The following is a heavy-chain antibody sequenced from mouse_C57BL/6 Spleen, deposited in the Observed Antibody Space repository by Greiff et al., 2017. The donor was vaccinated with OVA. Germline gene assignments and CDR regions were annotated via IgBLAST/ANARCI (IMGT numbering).Heavy chain of an antibody. J-gene: IGHJ3*01. CDR1: GFTFSDYG. CDR2: ISSGRSTI. V-gene: IGHV5-17*01. Sequence: EVQGVESGGGLVKPGGSLKLSCAASGFTFSDYGMHWVRQAPEKGLEWVAYISSGRSTIYYADTVKGRFTISRDNAKNTLFLQMTSLRSEDTAMYYCASPYYGSSSWFAYWGQGTLVTVSA. D-gene: IGHD1-1*01. CDR3: ASPYYGSSSWFAY.